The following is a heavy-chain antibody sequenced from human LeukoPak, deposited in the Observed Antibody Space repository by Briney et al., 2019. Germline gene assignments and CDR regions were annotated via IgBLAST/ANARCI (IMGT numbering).Heavy chain of an antibody. D-gene: IGHD4-17*01. CDR3: ARDRTTVTTFDY. CDR2: ISSSSSYI. Sequence: GGSLRLSCTASGFASSSYWMNWVRQAPGKGLEWVSSISSSSSYIYYADSVKGRFTISRDNAKNSLYLQMNTLRAEDTAVYYCARDRTTVTTFDYWGQGTLVTVSS. V-gene: IGHV3-21*01. J-gene: IGHJ4*02. CDR1: GFASSSYW.